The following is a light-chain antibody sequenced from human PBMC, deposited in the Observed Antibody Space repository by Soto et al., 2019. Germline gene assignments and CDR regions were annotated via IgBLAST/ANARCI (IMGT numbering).Light chain of an antibody. J-gene: IGKJ5*01. CDR3: QQYNNWPPIT. CDR2: GAF. V-gene: IGKV3-15*01. Sequence: EIVMTQSPVTLSVSPGERVTLSCRASQSVSSNLAWYQQKPGHAPSLLIYGAFTRATGIPARFSGTGSVTEFTLTISSLQSEDFALYFCQQYNNWPPITFGQGTRLQIK. CDR1: QSVSSN.